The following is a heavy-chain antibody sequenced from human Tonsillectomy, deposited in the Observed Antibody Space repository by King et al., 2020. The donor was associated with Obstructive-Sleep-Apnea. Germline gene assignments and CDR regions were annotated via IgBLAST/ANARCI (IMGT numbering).Heavy chain of an antibody. D-gene: IGHD5-18*01. CDR2: ITYDGSNK. CDR1: GFTFSSYA. CDR3: ARDDTAMVTYYFDY. V-gene: IGHV3-30*04. Sequence: VQLVESGGGVVQPGRSLRLSCAASGFTFSSYAMHWVRQAPGKGLEWVAVITYDGSNKYYAESVTGRFTISRDNSKNTLYLQMNSLRAEDTAVYYCARDDTAMVTYYFDYWGQGTLVTVSS. J-gene: IGHJ4*02.